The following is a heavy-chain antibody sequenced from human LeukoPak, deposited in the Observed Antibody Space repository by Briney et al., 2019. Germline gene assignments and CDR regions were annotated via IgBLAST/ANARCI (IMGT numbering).Heavy chain of an antibody. CDR3: ARVIAAAGTHDAFDI. Sequence: ASVKVSCKASGYTFTGYYMHWVRQAPGQGLEWMGWINPNSGGTNYAQKFQGWVTMTRDTSISTAYMELSRLRSDDTAVYYCARVIAAAGTHDAFDIWGQGTMVTVSS. D-gene: IGHD6-13*01. J-gene: IGHJ3*02. CDR2: INPNSGGT. CDR1: GYTFTGYY. V-gene: IGHV1-2*04.